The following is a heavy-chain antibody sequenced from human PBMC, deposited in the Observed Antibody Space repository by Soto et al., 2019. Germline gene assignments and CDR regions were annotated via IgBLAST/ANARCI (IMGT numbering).Heavy chain of an antibody. J-gene: IGHJ5*02. CDR2: IYWDDDK. CDR3: AHLLDSAWFGESINWFDP. Sequence: SGPTLVNPTQTLTLTCTFSGFSLSTSGVGVGWIRQPPGKALEWLALIYWDDDKRYSPSLKSRLTITKDTSKNQVVLTITNMDPVDTATYYCAHLLDSAWFGESINWFDPWGQGTLVTVSS. V-gene: IGHV2-5*02. D-gene: IGHD3-10*01. CDR1: GFSLSTSGVG.